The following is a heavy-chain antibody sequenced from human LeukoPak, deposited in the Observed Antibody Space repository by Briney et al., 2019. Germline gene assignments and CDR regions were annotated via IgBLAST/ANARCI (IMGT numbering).Heavy chain of an antibody. CDR2: IYDSGST. CDR1: GGSISSGDYY. CDR3: ARGYSSGWYRVDY. Sequence: SSQTLSLTCTVSGGSISSGDYYWNWIRQPPGKGLEWIGYIYDSGSTNYNPSLKSRVTLSVDMSKNQFSLKLSSVTAADTAVYYCARGYSSGWYRVDYWGQGTLVTVSS. V-gene: IGHV4-61*08. D-gene: IGHD6-19*01. J-gene: IGHJ4*02.